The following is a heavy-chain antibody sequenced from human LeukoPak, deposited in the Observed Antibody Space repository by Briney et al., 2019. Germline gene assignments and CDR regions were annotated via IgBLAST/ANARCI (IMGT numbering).Heavy chain of an antibody. CDR3: ARVRDLYRDY. J-gene: IGHJ4*02. CDR2: ISGGSTYT. V-gene: IGHV3-21*01. D-gene: IGHD5-12*01. CDR1: GFTFSSYT. Sequence: PGGSLRRSCAASGFTFSSYTKNWVRQAPGKGLEWVSSISGGSTYTFYADSVMGRFTISRDNAKNSLYLHMSSLRAEDTAVYYCARVRDLYRDYWGQGILVTVSS.